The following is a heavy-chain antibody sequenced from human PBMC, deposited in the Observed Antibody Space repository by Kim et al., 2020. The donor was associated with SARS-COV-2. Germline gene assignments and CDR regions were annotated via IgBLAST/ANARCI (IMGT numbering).Heavy chain of an antibody. V-gene: IGHV3-11*01. Sequence: GGSLRLSCAASAFTFSDYSMSWIRQAPGKGLEWVSYISSGGSTIYYADSVKGRFTISRDNAKNSLYLQMNSLRAEDTAVYYCARDLLRYCSGGSCLRRPGSAKYYGMDVWGQGTTVTVSS. CDR3: ARDLLRYCSGGSCLRRPGSAKYYGMDV. CDR1: AFTFSDYS. J-gene: IGHJ6*02. D-gene: IGHD2-15*01. CDR2: ISSGGSTI.